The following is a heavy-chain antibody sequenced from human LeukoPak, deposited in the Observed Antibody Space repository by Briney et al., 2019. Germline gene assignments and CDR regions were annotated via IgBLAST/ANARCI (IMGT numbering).Heavy chain of an antibody. Sequence: GGSLRLSCAASGFTFSRSSMNWVRQAPGKGLEWVSSITTSSSCIYYTDSVKGRFTISRDNAKNSLYLQMNSLRGEDTAVYYCATGGVHYYDTSADYWGQGTLVTVSS. CDR2: ITTSSSCI. CDR1: GFTFSRSS. J-gene: IGHJ4*02. CDR3: ATGGVHYYDTSADY. V-gene: IGHV3-21*01. D-gene: IGHD3-22*01.